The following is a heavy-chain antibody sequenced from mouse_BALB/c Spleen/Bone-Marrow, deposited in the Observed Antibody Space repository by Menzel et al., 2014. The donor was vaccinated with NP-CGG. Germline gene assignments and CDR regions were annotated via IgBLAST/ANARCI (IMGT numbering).Heavy chain of an antibody. CDR3: ARVDYDDYYAMDY. Sequence: AKLVESGLGLVAPSLSLSITCTVPGFSLTSYGVHWVRQPPGKGLEWLGVIWAGGSTNYNSALMSRQSISKDNSKSQVFLKMNSLQTDDTAMYYCARVDYDDYYAMDYWDQRTSVAVSS. CDR2: IWAGGST. J-gene: IGHJ4*01. CDR1: GFSLTSYG. V-gene: IGHV2-9*02. D-gene: IGHD2-4*01.